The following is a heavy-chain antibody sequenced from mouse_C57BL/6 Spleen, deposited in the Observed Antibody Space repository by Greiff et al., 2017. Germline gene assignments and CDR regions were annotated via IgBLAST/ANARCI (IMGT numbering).Heavy chain of an antibody. V-gene: IGHV1-82*01. J-gene: IGHJ2*01. Sequence: VKLMESGPELVKPGASVKISCKASGYAFSSSWMNWVKQRPGKGLEWIGRIYPGDGDTNYNRKFKGKATLTADKSSSTAYMQLSSLTSEDSAVYFCARSGITTVFDYWGQGTTLTVSS. CDR3: ARSGITTVFDY. CDR1: GYAFSSSW. CDR2: IYPGDGDT. D-gene: IGHD1-1*01.